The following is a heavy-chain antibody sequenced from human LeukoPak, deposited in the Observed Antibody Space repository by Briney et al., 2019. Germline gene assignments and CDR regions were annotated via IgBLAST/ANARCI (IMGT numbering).Heavy chain of an antibody. D-gene: IGHD2-8*01. J-gene: IGHJ5*02. CDR2: ISSTSGTI. CDR1: GFTFSSYG. CDR3: ARDHCTTGACRYFHL. Sequence: GGSLRLSCAASGFTFSSYGMYWVRQAPGRGLEWVSWISSTSGTIHYADSVKGRFTTSRDNARNSLSLQMNSLRDEDTAVYYCARDHCTTGACRYFHLWGQGTLVTVSS. V-gene: IGHV3-48*02.